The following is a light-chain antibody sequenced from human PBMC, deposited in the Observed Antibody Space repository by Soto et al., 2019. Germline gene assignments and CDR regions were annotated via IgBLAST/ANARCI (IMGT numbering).Light chain of an antibody. CDR3: QQYNDNWT. CDR1: QSFSSW. Sequence: DIQMNQSPSTLSASLGDKVTITFRASQSFSSWLAWYQQKPGKAPKLLIYKASTLQSGVPSRFSGSGSGTEFTLAISSLQPDDSATYYCQQYNDNWTFGQGTKVDMK. V-gene: IGKV1-5*03. CDR2: KAS. J-gene: IGKJ1*01.